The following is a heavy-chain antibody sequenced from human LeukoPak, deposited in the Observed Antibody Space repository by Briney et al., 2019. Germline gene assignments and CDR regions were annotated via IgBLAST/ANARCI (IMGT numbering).Heavy chain of an antibody. D-gene: IGHD5-24*01. Sequence: GGSLRLSCVASGFPFSSYWMTWVRQAPGKGLEWVANIERDGSKKSYVDSVKGRFTISRDNAKNSLYLQMNSLRAEDTAIYYCTRVGYIDEGIDYWGQGTLVTVPS. CDR3: TRVGYIDEGIDY. V-gene: IGHV3-7*04. CDR1: GFPFSSYW. CDR2: IERDGSKK. J-gene: IGHJ4*02.